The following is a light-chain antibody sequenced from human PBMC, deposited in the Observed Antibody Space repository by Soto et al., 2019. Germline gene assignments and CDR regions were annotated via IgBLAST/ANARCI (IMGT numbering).Light chain of an antibody. Sequence: DIVMTQSPLSLPVTPGEPASISCRSSQSLLYSDGNNYLDWYVQKPGQSPQLLIHLGSNRASGVPDRFSGSGSGTDFTLKISRVEAEDVGVYYCMQDLQTPLTFGGGTKVEIK. CDR3: MQDLQTPLT. CDR2: LGS. J-gene: IGKJ4*01. CDR1: QSLLYSDGNNY. V-gene: IGKV2-28*01.